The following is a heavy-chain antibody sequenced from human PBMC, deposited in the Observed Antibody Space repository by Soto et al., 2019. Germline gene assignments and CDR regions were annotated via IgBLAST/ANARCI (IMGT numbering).Heavy chain of an antibody. J-gene: IGHJ6*03. CDR1: GFTFDDYG. CDR2: ISWNSGSM. CDR3: AKARIPGIEDYMDV. V-gene: IGHV3-9*01. D-gene: IGHD2-15*01. Sequence: VQLVESGGALVQPGRSLRLSCAVSGFTFDDYGMHWVRQAPGKGLEWVSGISWNSGSMGYADSVKGRFTISRDNSKNSLYPQMNSLRPEDTALYHCAKARIPGIEDYMDVWGKGTTVTV.